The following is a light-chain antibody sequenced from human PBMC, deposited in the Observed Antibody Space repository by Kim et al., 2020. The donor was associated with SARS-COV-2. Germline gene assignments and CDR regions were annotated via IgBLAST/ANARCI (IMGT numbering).Light chain of an antibody. CDR3: QQYYSHPLT. CDR1: QDISNS. CDR2: ATS. J-gene: IGKJ4*01. V-gene: IGKV1-NL1*01. Sequence: ASVGDRLTLTCRASQDISNSLAWYQQKPGKAPKLLLSATSKLERGDPSRFSGSGSGTTYTLTISNLQPEDFATYYCQQYYSHPLTFGGGTKVDIK.